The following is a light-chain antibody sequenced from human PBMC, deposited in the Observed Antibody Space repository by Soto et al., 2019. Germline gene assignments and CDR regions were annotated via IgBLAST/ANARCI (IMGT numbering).Light chain of an antibody. CDR2: DVT. Sequence: QSALTQPRSVSGSPGQSVTISCTGTSSDIGGYNYVSWYQQHPDKAPKVIIYDVTERPSGVPDRFSGSKSGNTASLSISGLQADDEADYYCCSYAGGHTYGVFGGGTKVTVL. CDR3: CSYAGGHTYGV. J-gene: IGLJ3*02. CDR1: SSDIGGYNY. V-gene: IGLV2-11*01.